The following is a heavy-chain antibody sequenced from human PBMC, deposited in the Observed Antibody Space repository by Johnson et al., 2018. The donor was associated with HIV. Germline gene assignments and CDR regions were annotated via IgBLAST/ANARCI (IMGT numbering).Heavy chain of an antibody. Sequence: VQLVESGGGLVQPGGSLRLSCAASGFTLSSYDMHWVRQATGKGLEWVSEIDTAGDTYYPGSVKGRFTISRENAKNSLYLQMNSLRVGDTAVYYCARACRDGYTCDVFDIWGQGTLVTVSS. J-gene: IGHJ3*02. CDR2: IDTAGDT. CDR1: GFTLSSYD. D-gene: IGHD5-24*01. V-gene: IGHV3-13*01. CDR3: ARACRDGYTCDVFDI.